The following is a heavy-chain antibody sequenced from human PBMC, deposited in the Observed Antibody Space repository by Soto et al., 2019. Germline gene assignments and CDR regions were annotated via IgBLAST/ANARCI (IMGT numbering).Heavy chain of an antibody. V-gene: IGHV4-30-2*01. Sequence: SETLSLTCAVSGDSISSGGYSWNWIRQAPGKGLEWIGYIYQSGSTSYNPSLKSRVTISVDRSKNQFSLKLNSVTAADTAVYYCAKDRPRRTSGYFFDYWGQGTPVTVSS. CDR1: GDSISSGGYS. J-gene: IGHJ4*02. D-gene: IGHD1-1*01. CDR3: AKDRPRRTSGYFFDY. CDR2: IYQSGST.